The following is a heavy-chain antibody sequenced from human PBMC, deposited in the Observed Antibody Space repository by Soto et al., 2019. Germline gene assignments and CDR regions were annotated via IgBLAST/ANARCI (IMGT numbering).Heavy chain of an antibody. CDR2: TYYRSKWYN. J-gene: IGHJ3*02. CDR1: GDSVSSNSAA. D-gene: IGHD3-10*01. Sequence: PSQTLSLTCAISGDSVSSNSAAWNWIRQSPSRGLEWLGRTYYRSKWYNDYAVSEKSRITINPDTSKNQFSLQLNSVTPEETAVYYCARVNGSGSYILRAFDIWGQGTMVTGSS. V-gene: IGHV6-1*01. CDR3: ARVNGSGSYILRAFDI.